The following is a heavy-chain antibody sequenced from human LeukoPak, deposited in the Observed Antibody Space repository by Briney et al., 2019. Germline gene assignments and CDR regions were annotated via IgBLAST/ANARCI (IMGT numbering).Heavy chain of an antibody. J-gene: IGHJ4*02. CDR1: GGSISSYY. CDR2: IYYSGST. D-gene: IGHD3-22*01. V-gene: IGHV4-59*01. CDR3: ARTGDSSGYLALGY. Sequence: SETLSLTCTVSGGSISSYYWSWIRQPPGKGLEWIGYIYYSGSTRYNPSLKSRVTISVDTSKNQFSLKLNPVTAADTAVYYCARTGDSSGYLALGYWGQGTLVTVPS.